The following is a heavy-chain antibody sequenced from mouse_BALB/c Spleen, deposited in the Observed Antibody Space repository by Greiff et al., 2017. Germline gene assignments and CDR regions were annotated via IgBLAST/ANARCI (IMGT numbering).Heavy chain of an antibody. CDR2: INPSTGYT. CDR3: ARELRLLDY. J-gene: IGHJ2*01. Sequence: QVQLQQSGAELAKPGASVKMSCKASGYTFTSYWMHWVKQRPGQGLEWIGYINPSTGYTEYNQKFKDKATLTADKSSSTAYMQLSSLTSEDSAVYYCARELRLLDYWGQGTTLTVAS. CDR1: GYTFTSYW. D-gene: IGHD1-2*01. V-gene: IGHV1-7*01.